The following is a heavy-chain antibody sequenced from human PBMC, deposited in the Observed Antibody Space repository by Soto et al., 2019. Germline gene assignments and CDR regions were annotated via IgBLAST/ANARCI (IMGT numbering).Heavy chain of an antibody. CDR3: ASRVGSYYDFWSGYWTKDYYYYGMDV. V-gene: IGHV1-69*13. CDR1: GGTFSSYA. D-gene: IGHD3-3*01. CDR2: IIPIFGTA. J-gene: IGHJ6*02. Sequence: SAKVSCKASGGTFSSYAISWVRQAPGQGPEWMGGIIPIFGTANYAQKFQGRVTITADESTSTAYMELSSLRSEDTAVYYCASRVGSYYDFWSGYWTKDYYYYGMDVWGQGTTVTVSS.